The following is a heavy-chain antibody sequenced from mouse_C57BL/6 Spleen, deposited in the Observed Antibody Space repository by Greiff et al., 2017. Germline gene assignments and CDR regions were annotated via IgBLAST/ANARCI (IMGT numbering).Heavy chain of an antibody. D-gene: IGHD2-14*01. CDR2: IYPGSGST. V-gene: IGHV1-55*01. CDR3: AREVGRYFDF. CDR1: GYTFTSYW. J-gene: IGHJ1*03. Sequence: QVQLQQPGAELVKPGASVKMSCKASGYTFTSYWITWVKQRPGQGLEWIGDIYPGSGSTNYNEKFKSKATLTVDTASSTAYMQLSSLTSEDSAVYYCAREVGRYFDFWGKGTSVTVSS.